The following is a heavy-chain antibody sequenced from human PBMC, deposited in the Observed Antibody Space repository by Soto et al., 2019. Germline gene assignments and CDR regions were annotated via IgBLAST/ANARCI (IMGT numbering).Heavy chain of an antibody. D-gene: IGHD3-10*01. CDR2: IYYSGST. Sequence: SETLSFTCTVSGGSISSYYWSWIRQPPGKGLEWIGYIYYSGSTNYNPSLKSRVTISVDTSKNQFSLTLSSVTAADTAVYYCARTYYYGSGSLYYFDYWGQGTLVTVSS. V-gene: IGHV4-59*01. J-gene: IGHJ4*02. CDR1: GGSISSYY. CDR3: ARTYYYGSGSLYYFDY.